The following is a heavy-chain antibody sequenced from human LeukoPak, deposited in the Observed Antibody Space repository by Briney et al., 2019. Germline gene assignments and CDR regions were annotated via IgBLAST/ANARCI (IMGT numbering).Heavy chain of an antibody. J-gene: IGHJ4*02. CDR1: GYTFTSYG. CDR3: ARDQRGGRYCSSTSCYFDY. V-gene: IGHV1-18*01. CDR2: ISAYNGNT. D-gene: IGHD2-2*01. Sequence: ASVKVSCKASGYTFTSYGISWVRQAPGQGLEWMGWISAYNGNTNYAQKLQGRVTMTTDTSTSTAYMELRSLRSDDTAVYYCARDQRGGRYCSSTSCYFDYWGQGTLVTVSS.